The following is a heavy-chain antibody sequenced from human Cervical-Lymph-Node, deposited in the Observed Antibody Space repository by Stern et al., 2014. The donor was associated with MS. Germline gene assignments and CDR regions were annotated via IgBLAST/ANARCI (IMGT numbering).Heavy chain of an antibody. D-gene: IGHD5-12*01. V-gene: IGHV3-21*01. CDR1: GFTFSSYS. CDR2: ISRSSCYI. CDR3: AREFSVATSVLRTYYYYGMDV. J-gene: IGHJ6*02. Sequence: EVQLVESGGGLVKPGGSLRLSCAASGFTFSSYSMNWVRQAPGKGLEWVSSISRSSCYIYYADSVKGRFTISRDNAKNSLYLQMNSLRAEDTAVYYCAREFSVATSVLRTYYYYGMDVWGQGTTVTVSS.